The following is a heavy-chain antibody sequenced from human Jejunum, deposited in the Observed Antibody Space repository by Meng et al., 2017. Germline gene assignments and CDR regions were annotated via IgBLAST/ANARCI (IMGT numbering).Heavy chain of an antibody. V-gene: IGHV2-5*02. D-gene: IGHD6-13*01. J-gene: IGHJ5*02. CDR3: AHRLAYSSNYNVGWFDP. Sequence: QITLKESGPTLVKPTQTLTLTCTFSGFSLTTSGVGVGWIRQPPGKALECLALIYWDNDKRYNPSLKNRLSITKDTSKNQVVLTMTNVDPVDTATYYCAHRLAYSSNYNVGWFDPWGQGTLVTVSS. CDR1: GFSLTTSGVG. CDR2: IYWDNDK.